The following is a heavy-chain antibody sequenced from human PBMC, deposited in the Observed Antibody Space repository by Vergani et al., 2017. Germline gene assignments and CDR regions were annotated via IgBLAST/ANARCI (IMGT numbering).Heavy chain of an antibody. D-gene: IGHD6-19*01. J-gene: IGHJ4*02. CDR2: ISSNGGST. Sequence: EVQLVESGGGLVQPGGSLRLSCSASGFTFSSYAMHWVRQAPGKGLEYVSAISSNGGSTYYADSVKGRFTIYRDNSKNTLYLQMSSLRSEDTAVYYCVKDPAVAGYDGVDYWGQGTLVTVSS. CDR1: GFTFSSYA. V-gene: IGHV3-64D*06. CDR3: VKDPAVAGYDGVDY.